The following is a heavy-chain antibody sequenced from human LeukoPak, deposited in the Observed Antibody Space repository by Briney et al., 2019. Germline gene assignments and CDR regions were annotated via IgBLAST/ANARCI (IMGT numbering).Heavy chain of an antibody. J-gene: IGHJ5*02. CDR1: GYTFTSYY. CDR3: AREYSQSYTPLSP. Sequence: ASVKVSCKASGYTFTSYYMHWVRQAPGQGLEWMGWTNPNSGGTNYAQKFQGRVTMTRDTSISTAYMELNRLTSDDTAVYFCAREYSQSYTPLSPWGRGTLVTVSS. D-gene: IGHD3-10*01. V-gene: IGHV1-2*02. CDR2: TNPNSGGT.